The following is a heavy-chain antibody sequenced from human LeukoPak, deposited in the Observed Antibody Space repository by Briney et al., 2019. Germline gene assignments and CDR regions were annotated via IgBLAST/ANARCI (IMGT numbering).Heavy chain of an antibody. CDR1: GGSIGRGDYY. V-gene: IGHV4-30-4*01. CDR3: ARVSGAGNYPFDY. CDR2: NYYSGST. J-gene: IGHJ4*02. Sequence: SETLSLTCTVSGGSIGRGDYYWSWIRQPPGKGLEWIGYNYYSGSTFYNPSLKSRLTISVDTSKNQFSLKLSSVTAADTAVYYCARVSGAGNYPFDYWGQGILVTVSS. D-gene: IGHD3-10*01.